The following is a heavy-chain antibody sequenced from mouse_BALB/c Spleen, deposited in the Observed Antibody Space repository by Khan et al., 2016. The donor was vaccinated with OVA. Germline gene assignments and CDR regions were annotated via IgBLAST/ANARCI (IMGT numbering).Heavy chain of an antibody. J-gene: IGHJ3*01. CDR1: GFTFSTYG. V-gene: IGHV5-6*01. CDR3: TRRAYYYNSEGFAY. CDR2: LSSGGSYT. D-gene: IGHD1-1*01. Sequence: EVQLQESGGDLVKPGGSLKLSCAASGFTFSTYGMSWVRQTPDKRLEWVAALSSGGSYTYYPDSVKGRFIISRDNAKNTLYLQMSSLKSEDTAMYYCTRRAYYYNSEGFAYWGQGTLVTVSA.